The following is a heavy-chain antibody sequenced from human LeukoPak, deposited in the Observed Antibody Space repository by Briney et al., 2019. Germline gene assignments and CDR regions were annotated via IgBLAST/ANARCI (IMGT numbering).Heavy chain of an antibody. Sequence: GGSLRLSCAASGFTFSSSWMSWVRQAAGKGLEWVANIKEDGSEKCYVEPVKGRFSISRDNAKNSLYLQMNSLRVEDTAVYYCTRGRLTMTWGQGTLVTVSS. CDR1: GFTFSSSW. J-gene: IGHJ5*02. V-gene: IGHV3-7*01. CDR3: TRGRLTMT. D-gene: IGHD3-22*01. CDR2: IKEDGSEK.